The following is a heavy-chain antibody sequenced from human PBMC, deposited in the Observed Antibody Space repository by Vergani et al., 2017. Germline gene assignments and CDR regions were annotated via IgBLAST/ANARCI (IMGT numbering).Heavy chain of an antibody. CDR3: ARDRYYYSSGSYYNLFDY. CDR2: ISYDGSNK. CDR1: GFTFSSYA. Sequence: QVQLVESGGGVVQPGRSLRLSCAASGFTFSSYAMHWVRQAPGKGLEWVAVISYDGSNKYYADSVKGRFTISRDNSKNTLYLQMNSLRAEDTAVYYCARDRYYYSSGSYYNLFDYWGQGTLVTVSS. D-gene: IGHD3-10*01. J-gene: IGHJ4*02. V-gene: IGHV3-30-3*01.